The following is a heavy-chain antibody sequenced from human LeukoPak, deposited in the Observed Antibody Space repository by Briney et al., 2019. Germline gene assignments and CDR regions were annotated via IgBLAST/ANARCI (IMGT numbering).Heavy chain of an antibody. V-gene: IGHV3-30*02. CDR2: IRYDGSNK. CDR3: AKTHSGGSTYYMDV. Sequence: GGSLRLSCAASGFTFSSYAMSWVRQAPGKGLEWVAFIRYDGSNKYYADSVKGRFTISRDNSKNTLYLQMNSLRAEDTAVYYCAKTHSGGSTYYMDVWGKGTTVTISS. J-gene: IGHJ6*03. D-gene: IGHD6-13*01. CDR1: GFTFSSYA.